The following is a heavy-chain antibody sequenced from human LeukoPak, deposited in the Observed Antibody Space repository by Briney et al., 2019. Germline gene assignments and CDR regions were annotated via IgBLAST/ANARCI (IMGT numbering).Heavy chain of an antibody. V-gene: IGHV3-23*01. CDR1: GFTFSSYG. CDR2: VSGSGGNT. D-gene: IGHD6-19*01. Sequence: PGGSLRLSCAASGFTFSSYGMNWVRQPPGKGLEGVSAVSGSGGNTYYTDSVKDRFTISRDNSKNILFLQMSSLTAEDTALYYCARGQWLVTSSFDSWGQGTLVTVSS. J-gene: IGHJ4*02. CDR3: ARGQWLVTSSFDS.